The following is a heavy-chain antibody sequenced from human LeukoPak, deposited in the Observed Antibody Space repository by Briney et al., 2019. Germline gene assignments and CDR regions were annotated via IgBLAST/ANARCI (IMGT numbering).Heavy chain of an antibody. CDR2: IIPIFGTA. Sequence: SVKVSCKAFGGTFSSYAISWVRQAPGQGLEWMGGIIPIFGTANYAQKFQGRVTITTDESTSAAYMELSSLRSEDTAVYYCARLTTASRSWGQGTLVTVSS. J-gene: IGHJ5*02. CDR3: ARLTTASRS. V-gene: IGHV1-69*05. D-gene: IGHD4-17*01. CDR1: GGTFSSYA.